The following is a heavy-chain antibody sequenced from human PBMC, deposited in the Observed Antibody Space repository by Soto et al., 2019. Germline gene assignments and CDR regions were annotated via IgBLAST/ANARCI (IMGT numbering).Heavy chain of an antibody. Sequence: SETLSLTCAVSGGSFTSNNWWTWVRQPPGQGLEWIGEIYRTGSTNYNPSLKSRVTISVDTSKNQFSLKLSSVTAADTAVYYCARVSSSGYYYYFDYWGQGTLVTVSS. CDR3: ARVSSSGYYYYFDY. CDR1: GGSFTSNNW. CDR2: IYRTGST. V-gene: IGHV4-4*02. J-gene: IGHJ4*02. D-gene: IGHD3-22*01.